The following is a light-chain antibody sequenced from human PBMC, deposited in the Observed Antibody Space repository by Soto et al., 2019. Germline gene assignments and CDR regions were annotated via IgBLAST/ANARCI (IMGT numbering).Light chain of an antibody. Sequence: ETVLTQSPGTLSLSPVERATLSCRASQTVSTYLAWYQQKTGRAPRLLVFGASSRATGVPDRFSGSGSGTDFTLTISGLEPEDFALYYCQQYHNSPLTFGQGTKVEIK. CDR3: QQYHNSPLT. CDR2: GAS. V-gene: IGKV3-20*01. CDR1: QTVSTY. J-gene: IGKJ1*01.